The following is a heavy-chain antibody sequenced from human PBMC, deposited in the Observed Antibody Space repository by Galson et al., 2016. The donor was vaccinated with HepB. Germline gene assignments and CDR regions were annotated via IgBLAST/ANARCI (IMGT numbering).Heavy chain of an antibody. CDR3: AREGMIVAAKRVYYGMDV. J-gene: IGHJ6*02. CDR2: ISAYNGDT. Sequence: SVKVSCKGSGYTFTSYGISWVRQAPGQGLEWMGWISAYNGDTNYAQKVQGRVTMTTDTSTSTAYMELRSLRSDDTAVYYCAREGMIVAAKRVYYGMDVWSQGTTVTVSS. D-gene: IGHD1-26*01. V-gene: IGHV1-18*01. CDR1: GYTFTSYG.